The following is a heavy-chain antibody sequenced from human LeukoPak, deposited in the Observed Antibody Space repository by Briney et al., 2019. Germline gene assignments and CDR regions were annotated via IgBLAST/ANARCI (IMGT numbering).Heavy chain of an antibody. CDR1: GGSISSYY. CDR2: IYYSGST. V-gene: IGHV4-59*01. CDR3: ASSGTEGSFDY. J-gene: IGHJ4*02. Sequence: SETLSLTCTVSGGSISSYYWSWIRQPPGKGLGWIGYIYYSGSTNNNPSLKSRVTISVDTSKNQFSLKLSSVTAADTAVYYCASSGTEGSFDYWGQGTLVTVSS. D-gene: IGHD1-1*01.